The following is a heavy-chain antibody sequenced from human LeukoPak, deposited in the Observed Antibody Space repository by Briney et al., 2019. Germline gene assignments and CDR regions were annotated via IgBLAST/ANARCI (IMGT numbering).Heavy chain of an antibody. CDR2: INPSGGST. CDR3: ARGLGYCSGGSCSNDAFDI. V-gene: IGHV1-46*01. J-gene: IGHJ3*02. Sequence: ASVKVSSKASGYTFTSYYMHWVRQAPGQGLEWMGIINPSGGSTSYAQKLQGRVTMTTDTSTSTAYMELRSLRSDDTAVYYCARGLGYCSGGSCSNDAFDIWGQGTMVTVSS. CDR1: GYTFTSYY. D-gene: IGHD2-15*01.